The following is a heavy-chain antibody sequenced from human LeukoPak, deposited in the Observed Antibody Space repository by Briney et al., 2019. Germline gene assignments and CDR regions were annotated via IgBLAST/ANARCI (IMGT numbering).Heavy chain of an antibody. D-gene: IGHD3-22*01. V-gene: IGHV1-18*01. CDR2: ISAYNGNT. CDR1: GYTFTSYD. CDR3: AREVSLDSSGYSNYYYYMDV. Sequence: ASVKVSCKASGYTFTSYDISWVRQAPGQGLEWMGWISAYNGNTNYAQKLQGRVTMTTDTSTSTAYMELRSLRSDDTAVYYCAREVSLDSSGYSNYYYYMDVWGKGTTVTVSS. J-gene: IGHJ6*03.